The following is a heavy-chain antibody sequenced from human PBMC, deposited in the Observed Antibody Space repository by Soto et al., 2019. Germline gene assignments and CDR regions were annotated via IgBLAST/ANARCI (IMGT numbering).Heavy chain of an antibody. V-gene: IGHV2-5*02. J-gene: IGHJ3*02. CDR2: IYWDDDK. CDR1: GFSLSTSGVG. Sequence: QITLKESGPTLVKPTQTLTLTCTFSGFSLSTSGVGVGWIRQPPGKAPEWLALIYWDDDKRYSPSLKSRLTITKDTSKNQVFLTMINMDPVDTATYYCAHRHYNWNADIWGQGTMVTVSS. D-gene: IGHD1-20*01. CDR3: AHRHYNWNADI.